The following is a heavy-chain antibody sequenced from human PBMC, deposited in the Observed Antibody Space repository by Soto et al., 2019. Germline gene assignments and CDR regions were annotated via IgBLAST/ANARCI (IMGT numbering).Heavy chain of an antibody. CDR2: ISGSGS. CDR1: GFPFRSYA. V-gene: IGHV3-23*01. CDR3: ARTQWDRGGPMKSGRFDS. Sequence: EVQLLESGGGLVQPGGSLTLSCAASGFPFRSYAMTWVRQAPGKGLEWVSSISGSGSIYADSVKGRFTISRDNSKGTLYLQMNSLRAEDTAIYNCARTQWDRGGPMKSGRFDSWGQGTLVTVSS. D-gene: IGHD1-26*01. J-gene: IGHJ4*02.